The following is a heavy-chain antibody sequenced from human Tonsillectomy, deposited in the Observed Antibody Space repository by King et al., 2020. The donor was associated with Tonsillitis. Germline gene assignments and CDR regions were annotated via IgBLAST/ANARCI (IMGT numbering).Heavy chain of an antibody. D-gene: IGHD3-3*01. CDR1: GYTFTGYY. CDR2: INPNSGGT. J-gene: IGHJ4*02. Sequence: QLVQSGAEVKKPGTSVKVSCKASGYTFTGYYMHWVRQAPGQGLEWMGWINPNSGGTNFAQKFQGRVSMTRDTSISTAYMELSSLRSDDTAVYYCARGTSLLRFLEWLPLDYWGQGTLVTVSS. CDR3: ARGTSLLRFLEWLPLDY. V-gene: IGHV1-2*02.